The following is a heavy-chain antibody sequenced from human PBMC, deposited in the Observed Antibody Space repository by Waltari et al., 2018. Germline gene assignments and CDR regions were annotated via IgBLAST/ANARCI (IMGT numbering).Heavy chain of an antibody. D-gene: IGHD3-22*01. V-gene: IGHV4-39*01. Sequence: QLQLQESGPGLVKPSEPLSLTCVVSVGSIISAAYSWGWVRQPPGKGLEFIGSMYYSGSTYYNPSLKSRVTISVDTSQNQFSLRLSSVTAADTAVYYCARQDYYYVKGYFDLWGRGTLVTVSS. CDR3: ARQDYYYVKGYFDL. CDR1: VGSIISAAYS. CDR2: MYYSGST. J-gene: IGHJ2*01.